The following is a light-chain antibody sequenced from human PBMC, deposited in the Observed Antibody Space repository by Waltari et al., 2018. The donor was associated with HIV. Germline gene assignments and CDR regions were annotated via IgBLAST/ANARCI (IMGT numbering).Light chain of an antibody. CDR2: DVN. CDR1: ASDIGRYNY. CDR3: ASYTVNSTGV. J-gene: IGLJ1*01. Sequence: QSALSQPASVSASSGQSVAIFCSGSASDIGRYNYVSWYQQHPDKTPRLILFDVNNRPSVISDGFSGSKSGTTASLTISTVETDDEADYDCASYTVNSTGVFGSGTKLTVL. V-gene: IGLV2-14*03.